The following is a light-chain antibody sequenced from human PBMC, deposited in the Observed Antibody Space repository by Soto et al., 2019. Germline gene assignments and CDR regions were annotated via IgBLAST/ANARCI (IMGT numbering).Light chain of an antibody. Sequence: QSVLTQPPSASGSPGQSVTISCTGTSSDVGGYNSVSWYQQHPGKAPKLMIYGVSTRPSGVPDRFSGSKSGNTASLTVSGLQAEDEADYYCSSHSGRNKAVVFGGGTKVTVL. V-gene: IGLV2-8*01. CDR2: GVS. CDR1: SSDVGGYNS. J-gene: IGLJ2*01. CDR3: SSHSGRNKAVV.